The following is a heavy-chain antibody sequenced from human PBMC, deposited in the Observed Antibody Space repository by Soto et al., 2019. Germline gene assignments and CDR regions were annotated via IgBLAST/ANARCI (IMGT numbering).Heavy chain of an antibody. V-gene: IGHV3-30*18. CDR3: AKDRSTYYLVPPFDP. D-gene: IGHD3-10*01. CDR2: ISHDGSKT. CDR1: GFTFNSYG. Sequence: GGSLRLSCAASGFTFNSYGIHWVRQAPGKGLEWVAVISHDGSKTNYADSVKGRVTISRDNSKDTVYLQMNSLRAEDTAVYYCAKDRSTYYLVPPFDPWGQGTLVTVSS. J-gene: IGHJ5*02.